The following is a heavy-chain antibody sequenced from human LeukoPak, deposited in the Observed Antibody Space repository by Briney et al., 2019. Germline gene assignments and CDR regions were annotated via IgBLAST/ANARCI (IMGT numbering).Heavy chain of an antibody. V-gene: IGHV3-30-3*01. CDR1: GFTFSSYA. CDR2: ISYDGSNK. D-gene: IGHD3-10*01. Sequence: GVSLRLSCAASGFTFSSYAMHWVRQAPGKGLEWVAVISYDGSNKYYADSVKGRFTISRDNSKNTLYLQMNSLRAEDTAVYYCARDGGYGSGSYEGPSIFWGQGTLVTVSS. CDR3: ARDGGYGSGSYEGPSIF. J-gene: IGHJ4*02.